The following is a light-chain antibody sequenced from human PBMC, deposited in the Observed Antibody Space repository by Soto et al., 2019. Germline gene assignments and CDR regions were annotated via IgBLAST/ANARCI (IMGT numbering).Light chain of an antibody. CDR1: QSISSW. CDR2: DTF. J-gene: IGKJ4*01. Sequence: DIQMTQSPSSLSASVGDRVSITCRASQSISSWLAWYQQKPGKAPKLLMFDTFSLESGVPSRFRGSRSGTEFTLTISSQQPDDYATYYCQQYNSYSPLTFGGGTKVEIK. V-gene: IGKV1-5*01. CDR3: QQYNSYSPLT.